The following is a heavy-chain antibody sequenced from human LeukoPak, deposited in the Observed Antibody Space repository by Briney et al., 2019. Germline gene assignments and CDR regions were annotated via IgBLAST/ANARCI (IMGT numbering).Heavy chain of an antibody. J-gene: IGHJ3*02. D-gene: IGHD2/OR15-2a*01. CDR1: GYTLTQLS. CDR2: FDPEDGET. CDR3: ATDTSDNNDGFDI. V-gene: IGHV1-24*01. Sequence: ASVKVSCKVSGYTLTQLSIHWVRQAPGQGLEWMGGFDPEDGETIYAQRSQGRVTMTEDTTADTAFMELSSLGSEDSAVYYCATDTSDNNDGFDIWGQGTMVTVSS.